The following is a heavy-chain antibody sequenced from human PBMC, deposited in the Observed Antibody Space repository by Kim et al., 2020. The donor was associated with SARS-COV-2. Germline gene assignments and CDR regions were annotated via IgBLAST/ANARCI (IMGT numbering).Heavy chain of an antibody. V-gene: IGHV4-38-2*02. CDR1: GYSISSGYY. D-gene: IGHD3-10*01. Sequence: SETLSLTCTVSGYSISSGYYWGWIRQPPGKGLEWIGSIYHSGSTYYNPSLKSRVTISVDTSKNQFSLKLSSETAADTAVYYCARVIDYYGSGGDGRDVWG. CDR3: ARVIDYYGSGGDGRDV. J-gene: IGHJ6*01. CDR2: IYHSGST.